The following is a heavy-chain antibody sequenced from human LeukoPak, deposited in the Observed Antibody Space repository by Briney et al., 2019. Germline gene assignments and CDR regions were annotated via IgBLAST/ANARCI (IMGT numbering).Heavy chain of an antibody. CDR2: IYYTGST. V-gene: IGHV4-59*08. CDR3: ARKSSSDWYAWFFDL. D-gene: IGHD6-19*01. Sequence: SETLSLTCTVSGGSISSYYWSWIRQPPGMGLEYIGYIYYTGSTSYNPSLKSRVTMSVDTSKRQFTLKLNSVTAADTAVYYCARKSSSDWYAWFFDLWGRGTRVTVSS. CDR1: GGSISSYY. J-gene: IGHJ2*01.